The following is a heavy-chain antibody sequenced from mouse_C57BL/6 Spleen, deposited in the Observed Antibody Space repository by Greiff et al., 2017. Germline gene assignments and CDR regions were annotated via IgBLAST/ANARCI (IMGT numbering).Heavy chain of an antibody. CDR1: GYTFTSYW. CDR2: IDPSDSYT. D-gene: IGHD1-1*01. Sequence: QVQLQQPGAELVRPGTSVKLSCKASGYTFTSYWMHWVKQRPGQGLEWIGVIDPSDSYTNYNQKFKGKATLTVDTSSSTAYMQLSSLTSEDSAVYYCARRPSSYYFDYWGQGTTLTVSS. J-gene: IGHJ2*01. CDR3: ARRPSSYYFDY. V-gene: IGHV1-59*01.